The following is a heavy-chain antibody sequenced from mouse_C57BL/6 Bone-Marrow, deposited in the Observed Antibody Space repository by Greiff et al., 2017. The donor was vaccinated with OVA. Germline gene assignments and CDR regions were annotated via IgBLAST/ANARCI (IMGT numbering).Heavy chain of an antibody. CDR2: IYPSDSET. CDR1: GYTFTSYW. Sequence: QVQLKQPGAELVRPGSSVKLSCKASGYTFTSYWMDWVKQRPGQGLEWIGNIYPSDSETHYNQKFKDKATLTVDKSSSTAYMQLSSLTSEDSAVYYCARITTYYFDYWGQGTTLTVSS. V-gene: IGHV1-61*01. CDR3: ARITTYYFDY. D-gene: IGHD1-1*01. J-gene: IGHJ2*01.